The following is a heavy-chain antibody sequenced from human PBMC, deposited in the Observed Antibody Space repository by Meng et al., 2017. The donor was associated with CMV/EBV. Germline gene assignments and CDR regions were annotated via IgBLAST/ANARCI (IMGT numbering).Heavy chain of an antibody. V-gene: IGHV5-51*01. J-gene: IGHJ4*02. CDR3: ARQVDSSFFDY. Sequence: GESLKISCKGSGYSFTSYWIGWVRQMPGKGLEWMGIIYPGDSDTRYSPSFQGQVTISTDNSMSTAYLQLSSLKASDTAMYYCARQVDSSFFDYWGQGTLVTVSS. CDR1: GYSFTSYW. D-gene: IGHD6-6*01. CDR2: IYPGDSDT.